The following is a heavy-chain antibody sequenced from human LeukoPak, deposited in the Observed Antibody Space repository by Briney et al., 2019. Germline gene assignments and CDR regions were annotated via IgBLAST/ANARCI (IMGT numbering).Heavy chain of an antibody. V-gene: IGHV1-58*01. J-gene: IGHJ3*02. Sequence: PGTSVTVSCKASGFTFTSSAVEGVGQARGQRLEWIGWIVVGSGNTNYAQKFQERVTITRDMSTSTAYMELSSLRSEDTAVYYCAAGDILTGYSPMSAFDIWGQGTMVTVSS. D-gene: IGHD3-9*01. CDR2: IVVGSGNT. CDR1: GFTFTSSA. CDR3: AAGDILTGYSPMSAFDI.